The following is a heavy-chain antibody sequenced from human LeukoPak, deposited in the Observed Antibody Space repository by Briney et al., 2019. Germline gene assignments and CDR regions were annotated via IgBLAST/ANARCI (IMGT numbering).Heavy chain of an antibody. D-gene: IGHD6-19*01. CDR1: GFTFSSYT. CDR2: LGGSGTT. CDR3: AKGRSAWLNAFDI. V-gene: IGHV3-23*01. J-gene: IGHJ3*02. Sequence: GGSLRLSCAASGFTFSSYTMSWVRQAPGKGLEWVSSLGGSGTTYYADSVKGRFTISRDNSRNTLYLQMDSLRAEDTAVYFCAKGRSAWLNAFDIWGQGTMVTVSS.